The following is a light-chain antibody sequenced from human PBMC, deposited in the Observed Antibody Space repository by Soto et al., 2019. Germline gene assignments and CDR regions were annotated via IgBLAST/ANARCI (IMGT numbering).Light chain of an antibody. V-gene: IGLV1-44*01. CDR1: SSNIGTNT. Sequence: QSVLTQPPSASGTPGQRVTISCSGSSSNIGTNTVNWYLQLPGTAPKLLMYNNNQRPSGVPERFSGSKSGTSASLAIGGLQSEDEADYYCAAWDDSLRGRVFGTGTKVTVL. J-gene: IGLJ1*01. CDR2: NNN. CDR3: AAWDDSLRGRV.